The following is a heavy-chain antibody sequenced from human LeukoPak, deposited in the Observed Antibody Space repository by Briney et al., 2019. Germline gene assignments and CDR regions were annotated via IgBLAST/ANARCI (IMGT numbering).Heavy chain of an antibody. CDR3: ARQAYYYDSSGYSHDAFDI. CDR1: GGSISSYY. CDR2: IYYSGST. D-gene: IGHD3-22*01. Sequence: SETLSLTCTVSGGSISSYYWSWIRQPPGEGLEWIGYIYYSGSTNYNPSLKSRVTISVDTSKNQFSLKLSSVTAADTAVYYCARQAYYYDSSGYSHDAFDIWGQGTMVTVSS. J-gene: IGHJ3*02. V-gene: IGHV4-59*08.